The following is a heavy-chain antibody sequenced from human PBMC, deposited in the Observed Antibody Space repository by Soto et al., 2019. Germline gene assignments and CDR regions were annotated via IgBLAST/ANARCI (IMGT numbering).Heavy chain of an antibody. CDR3: ARERYYGSGNYYNFYYGMDV. D-gene: IGHD3-10*01. CDR1: GGSISSGDYY. V-gene: IGHV4-30-4*01. CDR2: IYYSGNT. Sequence: SETLSLTCSVSGGSISSGDYYWNWIRQPPGKGLEWIGYIYYSGNTYYNPSLRSRVTISLDRSENQFSLKLSFVTAADTAVYYRARERYYGSGNYYNFYYGMDVWGQGTTVTVSS. J-gene: IGHJ6*02.